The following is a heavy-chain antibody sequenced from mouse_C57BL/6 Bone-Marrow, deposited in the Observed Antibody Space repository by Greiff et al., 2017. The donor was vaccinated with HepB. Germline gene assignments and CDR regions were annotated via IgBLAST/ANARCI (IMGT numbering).Heavy chain of an antibody. V-gene: IGHV1-22*01. D-gene: IGHD2-5*01. CDR2: INPNNGGT. CDR1: GYTFTDYT. CDR3: ARGGKYSNYGEYFDY. Sequence: EVQLQQSGPELVKPGASVKMSCKASGYTFTDYTMHWVKQSHGKSLEWIGYINPNNGGTSYNQKFKGKATLTVNKSSSTAYMELRSLTSEDSAVYYFARGGKYSNYGEYFDYWGQGTTLTVSS. J-gene: IGHJ2*01.